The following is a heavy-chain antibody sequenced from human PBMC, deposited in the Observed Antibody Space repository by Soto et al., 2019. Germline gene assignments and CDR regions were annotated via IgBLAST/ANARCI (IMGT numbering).Heavy chain of an antibody. Sequence: PGGSLRLSCAASGFTFSSYAMHWVRQAPGKGLEWVAVISYDGSNKYYADSVKGRFTISRDNSKNTLYLQMNSLRAEDTAVYYCARDKYYYGSGKDGMDVWGQGTTVTVSS. CDR3: ARDKYYYGSGKDGMDV. CDR2: ISYDGSNK. V-gene: IGHV3-30-3*01. D-gene: IGHD3-10*01. CDR1: GFTFSSYA. J-gene: IGHJ6*02.